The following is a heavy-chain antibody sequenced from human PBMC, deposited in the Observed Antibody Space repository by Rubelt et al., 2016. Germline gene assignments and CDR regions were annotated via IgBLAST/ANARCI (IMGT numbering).Heavy chain of an antibody. CDR1: EFTFSTYA. V-gene: IGHV3-23*01. CDR3: AIVSRTATDDY. D-gene: IGHD1/OR15-1a*01. Sequence: GSGGGLVQPGGSLRLSCVPSEFTFSTYAMNWVRQAPGQGLEWVSSISGAEGSTYYADSVKGPFIISRDSSKDTLYLQMNSLRPEDTAGYYCAIVSRTATDDYWCQRTLVTVSS. J-gene: IGHJ4*02. CDR2: ISGAEGST.